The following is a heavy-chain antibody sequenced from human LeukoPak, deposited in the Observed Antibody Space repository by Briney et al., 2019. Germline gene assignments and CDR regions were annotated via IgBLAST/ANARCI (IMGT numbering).Heavy chain of an antibody. Sequence: GGSLRLSCAASGFTFSSYGMHWVRQAPGKGLEWVAVISYDGSNKYYADSVKGRFTISRDNSKNTLYLQMNSLRAEDTAVYYCASEIMITFGGVIANDYWGQGTLVTVSS. J-gene: IGHJ4*02. CDR3: ASEIMITFGGVIANDY. D-gene: IGHD3-16*02. CDR1: GFTFSSYG. V-gene: IGHV3-30*03. CDR2: ISYDGSNK.